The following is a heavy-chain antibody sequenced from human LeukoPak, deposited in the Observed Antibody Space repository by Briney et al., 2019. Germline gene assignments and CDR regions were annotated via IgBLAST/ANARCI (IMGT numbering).Heavy chain of an antibody. CDR3: ARDPYSGSYGNYYYYFMDV. V-gene: IGHV3-21*01. D-gene: IGHD1-26*01. Sequence: GGSLRLSCAASGFTFSIYSMNWVRQAPGKGLEWVSSISSGSSYIYYADSVKGRFTISRDNAKNSLYLQMNSLRAEDTAVYYCARDPYSGSYGNYYYYFMDVWGKGTTVTISS. CDR2: ISSGSSYI. J-gene: IGHJ6*03. CDR1: GFTFSIYS.